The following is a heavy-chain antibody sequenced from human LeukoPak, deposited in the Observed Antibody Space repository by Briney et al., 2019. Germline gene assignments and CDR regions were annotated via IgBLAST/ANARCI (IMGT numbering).Heavy chain of an antibody. CDR2: IKEDGTET. Sequence: PGGSLRLSCAASGFMFSSNWMSWVRLAPGKGLEWVANIKEDGTETYYVDSVKGRFTISRDNAKNTVYLQMNSLRDEDTAVYYCARARPWDSSRSYYFGMDVWGHGTTVTVSS. CDR1: GFMFSSNW. J-gene: IGHJ6*02. V-gene: IGHV3-7*03. D-gene: IGHD3-22*01. CDR3: ARARPWDSSRSYYFGMDV.